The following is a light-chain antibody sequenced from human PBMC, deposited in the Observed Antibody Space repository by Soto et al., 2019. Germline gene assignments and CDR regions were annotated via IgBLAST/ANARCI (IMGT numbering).Light chain of an antibody. CDR3: QQRSSWPLT. CDR1: QSISSY. J-gene: IGKJ4*01. CDR2: DAS. Sequence: EIVLTQSPATLSLSPGERATLSCRASQSISSYLGWYQQKPGQAPRLLIYDASNRATGIPARFSGSGSGTDFTLTISSLEPEDFAVHYCQQRSSWPLTFGGGTKVEIK. V-gene: IGKV3-11*01.